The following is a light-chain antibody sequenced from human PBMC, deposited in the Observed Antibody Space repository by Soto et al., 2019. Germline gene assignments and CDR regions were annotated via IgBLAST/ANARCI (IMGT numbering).Light chain of an antibody. V-gene: IGKV1-5*03. J-gene: IGKJ1*01. CDR3: QQYNGYWT. Sequence: DIQMTQSPSTLSASVGDRVTITCRASQSISDLLAWYQQKPGKAPKLLIYKASNLKSGVPSRFSGSGSGTEYTLTISSLQPDDLASYYCQQYNGYWTFGQGTKVEI. CDR2: KAS. CDR1: QSISDL.